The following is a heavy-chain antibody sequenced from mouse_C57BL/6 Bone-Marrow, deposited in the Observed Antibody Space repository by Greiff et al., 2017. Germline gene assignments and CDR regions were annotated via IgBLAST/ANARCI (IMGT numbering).Heavy chain of an antibody. V-gene: IGHV1-64*01. CDR2: IHPNSGST. Sequence: VQLQQSGAELVKPGASVKLSCKASGYTFTSYWLHWVKQRPGQGLEWIGMIHPNSGSTNYNEKFKSKATLTVDKSSSTAYMQLSSLTSEDSAVYYCARSGSNPFAYWGQGTLVTVSA. CDR3: ARSGSNPFAY. CDR1: GYTFTSYW. D-gene: IGHD2-5*01. J-gene: IGHJ3*01.